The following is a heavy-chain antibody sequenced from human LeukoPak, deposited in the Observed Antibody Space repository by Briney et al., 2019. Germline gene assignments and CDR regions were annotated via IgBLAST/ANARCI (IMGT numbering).Heavy chain of an antibody. CDR3: ATLESGY. J-gene: IGHJ4*02. CDR1: GFTFSNAW. Sequence: PGGSLRLSCAASGFTFSNAWMSWVRQAPGKGLEWLGRIKSKTAGGTADYAAPVKGRFTISRDDSKNTVYLQMNSLKTEDTAVYYCATLESGYWGQGTLVTVSS. V-gene: IGHV3-15*01. D-gene: IGHD3-3*01. CDR2: IKSKTAGGTA.